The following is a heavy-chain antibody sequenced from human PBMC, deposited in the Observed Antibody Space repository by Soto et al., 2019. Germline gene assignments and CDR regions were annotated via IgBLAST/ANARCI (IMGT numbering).Heavy chain of an antibody. CDR1: GDSITSRSYY. Sequence: QLQLQESGPGLVKPSETLSLTCTVSGDSITSRSYYWGWIRQPPGKGLEYIGTINYSGSTFYNPSLKSRVTISADPPKNTFSLKLSSVTAADTAVYYCARRRSNYYGTMGWFDPWGQGTLLTVSS. CDR2: INYSGST. CDR3: ARRRSNYYGTMGWFDP. D-gene: IGHD3-10*01. V-gene: IGHV4-39*02. J-gene: IGHJ5*02.